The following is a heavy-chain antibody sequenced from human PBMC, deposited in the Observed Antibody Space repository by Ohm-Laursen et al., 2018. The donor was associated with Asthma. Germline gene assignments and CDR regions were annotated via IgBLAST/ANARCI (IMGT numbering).Heavy chain of an antibody. CDR2: INHIGST. D-gene: IGHD4-17*01. V-gene: IGHV4-34*01. Sequence: SDTLSLTCAVSGGSLSGYYWTWIRQSPGKGLEWVGEINHIGSTNYNPSLKTRVTISVDTSKNQFSLRLSSVTAADTAVYYWAKGADDYGDYLDWYFDVWGRGTLVTVSS. CDR1: GGSLSGYY. CDR3: AKGADDYGDYLDWYFDV. J-gene: IGHJ2*01.